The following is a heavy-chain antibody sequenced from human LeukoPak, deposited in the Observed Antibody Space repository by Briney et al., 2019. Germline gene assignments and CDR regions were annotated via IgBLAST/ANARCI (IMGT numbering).Heavy chain of an antibody. J-gene: IGHJ6*03. CDR1: GFPFSNYW. V-gene: IGHV3-74*01. D-gene: IGHD3-3*01. CDR2: INPDGGRI. Sequence: GGSLRLSCAASGFPFSNYWMHWVRQAPGKGLVWVSRINPDGGRISYADSVQGRFTISRDNAKNSLYLQMNSLRAEDTAVYYCARSPYDFWSGYYYYYYYMDVWGKGTTVTVSS. CDR3: ARSPYDFWSGYYYYYYYMDV.